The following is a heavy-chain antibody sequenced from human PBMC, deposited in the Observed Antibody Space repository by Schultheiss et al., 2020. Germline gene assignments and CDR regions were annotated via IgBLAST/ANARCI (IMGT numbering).Heavy chain of an antibody. J-gene: IGHJ6*02. V-gene: IGHV1-18*01. CDR1: GYTFTSYG. CDR3: ARERLRYCSSTSCSSPLYGMDV. Sequence: ASVKVSCKASGYTFTSYGISWVRQAPGQGLEWMGWISAYNGNTNYAQKLQGRVTMTTDTSTSTAYMELRSLRSDDTAVYYCARERLRYCSSTSCSSPLYGMDVWGQGTTVNVSS. CDR2: ISAYNGNT. D-gene: IGHD2-2*01.